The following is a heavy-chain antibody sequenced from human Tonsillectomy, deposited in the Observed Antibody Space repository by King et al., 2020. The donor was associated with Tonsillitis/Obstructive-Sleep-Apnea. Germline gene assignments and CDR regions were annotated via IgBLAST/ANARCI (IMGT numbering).Heavy chain of an antibody. CDR1: GGSISSGGYY. V-gene: IGHV4-31*01. CDR2: IYYSGST. Sequence: VQLQESGPGLVKPSQTLSLTCTVSGGSISSGGYYWSWIRQHPGKGLEWIGYIYYSGSTYYNPSLKSQVTISVDTSKNQFSLKLSSVTAADTAVYYCARVQLERRNYYYGMDVWGQGTRVTVSS. CDR3: ARVQLERRNYYYGMDV. J-gene: IGHJ6*02. D-gene: IGHD1-1*01.